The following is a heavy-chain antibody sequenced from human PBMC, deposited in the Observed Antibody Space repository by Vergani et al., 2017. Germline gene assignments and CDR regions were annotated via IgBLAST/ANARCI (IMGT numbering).Heavy chain of an antibody. V-gene: IGHV3-21*01. J-gene: IGHJ4*02. D-gene: IGHD6-19*01. CDR2: ISSSSSYI. Sequence: EVQLVESGGGLVKPGGSLRLSFAASGFTFSSYSMNWVRQAPGKGLEWVSSISSSSSYIYYADSVKGRVTISRDNAKNSLYLQMNSLRAEDTAVYYCASGQQLLNGVYFDYWGQGTLVTVSS. CDR3: ASGQQLLNGVYFDY. CDR1: GFTFSSYS.